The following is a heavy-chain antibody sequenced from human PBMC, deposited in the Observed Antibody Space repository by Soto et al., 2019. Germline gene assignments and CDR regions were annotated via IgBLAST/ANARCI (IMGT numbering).Heavy chain of an antibody. J-gene: IGHJ4*02. V-gene: IGHV3-53*01. CDR1: GFTVSNNY. CDR2: IYSGGYT. Sequence: EVQLVESGGGLIQPGGSLRLSCAVSGFTVSNNYMSWVRQAPGKGLEGVSVIYSGGYTAYGDSVKGRFTISRDNSKNTLYFKIKSRSPAATAFFSCATPGGGGGYWGQGTLVTVSS. D-gene: IGHD3-10*01. CDR3: ATPGGGGGY.